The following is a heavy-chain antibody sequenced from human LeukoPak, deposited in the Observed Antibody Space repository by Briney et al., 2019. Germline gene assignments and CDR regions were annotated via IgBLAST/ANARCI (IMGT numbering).Heavy chain of an antibody. CDR3: ARDLARRELYP. CDR1: GFTFSSYS. Sequence: GGSLRLSCAASGFTFSSYSMDWVRQAPGKGLEWVSSISSSSSYIYYADSVKGRFTISRDNAKNSLYLQMNSLRAEDTAVYYCARDLARRELYPWGQGTLVTVSS. D-gene: IGHD1-26*01. J-gene: IGHJ5*02. V-gene: IGHV3-21*01. CDR2: ISSSSSYI.